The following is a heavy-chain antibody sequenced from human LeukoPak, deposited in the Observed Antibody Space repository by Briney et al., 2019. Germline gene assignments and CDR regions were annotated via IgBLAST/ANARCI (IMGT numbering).Heavy chain of an antibody. CDR2: INHSGST. Sequence: SETLSLTCAVYGGSFSGYYWSWIRQPPGKGLEWIGEINHSGSTNYNPSLKSRVTISVDTSKNQFSLKLSSVTAADTAVYYCARGSRGDDYVWGSYRRKVSNEAFDIWGQGSMVTVSS. V-gene: IGHV4-34*01. CDR3: ARGSRGDDYVWGSYRRKVSNEAFDI. J-gene: IGHJ3*02. CDR1: GGSFSGYY. D-gene: IGHD3-16*02.